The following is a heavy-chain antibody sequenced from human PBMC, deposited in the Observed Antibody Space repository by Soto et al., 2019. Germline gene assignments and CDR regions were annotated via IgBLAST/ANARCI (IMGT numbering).Heavy chain of an antibody. V-gene: IGHV4-59*08. D-gene: IGHD3-10*01. Sequence: PSETLSLTCTVSGGSISSYYWSWIRQPPGKGLEWIGYIYYSGSTNYNPSLKSRVNISVDTSKNQFSLKLSSVTAADTAVYYCSRGPFGDPPLPYYYYCMDVGGQGTTLTVSS. CDR2: IYYSGST. J-gene: IGHJ6*02. CDR1: GGSISSYY. CDR3: SRGPFGDPPLPYYYYCMDV.